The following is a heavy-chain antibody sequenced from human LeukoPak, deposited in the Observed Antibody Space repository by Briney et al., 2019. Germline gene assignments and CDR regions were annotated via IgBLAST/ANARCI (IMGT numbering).Heavy chain of an antibody. CDR1: GFTFSDYY. CDR2: ISSSGSTI. D-gene: IGHD6-13*01. V-gene: IGHV3-11*01. CDR3: ARDRGIAAEHTNFDY. J-gene: IGHJ4*02. Sequence: GGSLRLSCAASGFTFSDYYMSWIRQAPGKGLEWVSYISSSGSTIYYADSVKGRLTISRDNAKNSLYLQMNSLRAEDTAVYYCARDRGIAAEHTNFDYWGQGTLVTVSS.